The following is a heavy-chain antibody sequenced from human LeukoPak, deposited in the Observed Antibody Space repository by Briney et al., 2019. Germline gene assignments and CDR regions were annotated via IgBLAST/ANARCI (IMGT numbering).Heavy chain of an antibody. CDR1: GFNVSSKY. J-gene: IGHJ4*02. CDR2: IYSGGST. CDR3: ATMAGRGFDQ. D-gene: IGHD3-10*01. Sequence: GGSLRLSCAAAGFNVSSKYMSWVRQAPGKGLEWASVIYSGGSTYYAVSVRARFIISRDNSKNTLYLQMNSLRAEDTAVYYCATMAGRGFDQGGQGTLVTVSS. V-gene: IGHV3-66*01.